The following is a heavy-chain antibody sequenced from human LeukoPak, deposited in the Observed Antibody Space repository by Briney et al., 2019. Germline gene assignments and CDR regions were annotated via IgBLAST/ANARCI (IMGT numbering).Heavy chain of an antibody. CDR1: GFTFSSYA. J-gene: IGHJ4*01. V-gene: IGHV3-23*01. D-gene: IGHD2-15*01. Sequence: AGGSLRPSCAASGFTFSSYAMSWVRQAPGKGLEWVSAISGSGGSTYYADSVKGRFTISRDNSKNTLYLQMNSLRAEDTAVYYCAKDQGPVVAATPDYWGQGTLVTVSS. CDR3: AKDQGPVVAATPDY. CDR2: ISGSGGST.